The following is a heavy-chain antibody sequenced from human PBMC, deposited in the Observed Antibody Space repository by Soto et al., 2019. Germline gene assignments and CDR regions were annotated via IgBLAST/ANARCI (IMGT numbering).Heavy chain of an antibody. CDR1: GGSIRDSY. D-gene: IGHD3-22*01. Sequence: SETLSLKCTDSGGSIRDSYWGWIRQPPGKRLEWIGYVQYSGSTKYNPSLESRVAMSIDTSRSQFFLQLTPVTTADTALYYCVRGFYDTRGYSSPFDFWGQGTLVTFSA. V-gene: IGHV4-59*01. CDR2: VQYSGST. CDR3: VRGFYDTRGYSSPFDF. J-gene: IGHJ4*02.